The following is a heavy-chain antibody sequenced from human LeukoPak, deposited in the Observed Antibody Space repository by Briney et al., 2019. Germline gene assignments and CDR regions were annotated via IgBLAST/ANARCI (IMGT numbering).Heavy chain of an antibody. Sequence: GGSLRLSCAASGFTFSSCDMTWVRQAPGKGPEWVSAISGSGDSTYYADSVKGRFTASRDNSRNTLHLQMNSLRAEDTAVYYCAKARYYHGSEYYFDYWGQGTLVTVSS. J-gene: IGHJ4*02. V-gene: IGHV3-23*01. CDR2: ISGSGDST. CDR3: AKARYYHGSEYYFDY. CDR1: GFTFSSCD. D-gene: IGHD3-10*01.